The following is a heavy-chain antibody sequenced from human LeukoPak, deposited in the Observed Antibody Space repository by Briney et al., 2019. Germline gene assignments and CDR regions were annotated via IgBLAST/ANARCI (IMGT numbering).Heavy chain of an antibody. J-gene: IGHJ4*02. V-gene: IGHV3-74*01. CDR1: GNYW. Sequence: GGSLRLSCEASGNYWMHWVRQAPGKGLVWVSHINSDGSWTSYADSVKGRFTISKDNAKNTVYLQMNSLRAEDTAVYYCVSFYETYWGQGTLVTVSS. CDR2: INSDGSWT. CDR3: VSFYETY. D-gene: IGHD2/OR15-2a*01.